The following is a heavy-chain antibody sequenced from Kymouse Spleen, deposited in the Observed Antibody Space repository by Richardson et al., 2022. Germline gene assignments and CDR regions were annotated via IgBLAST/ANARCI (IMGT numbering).Heavy chain of an antibody. V-gene: IGHV3-73*02. Sequence: EVQLVESGGGLVQPGGSLKLSCAASGFTFSGSAMHWVRQASGKGLEWVGRIRSKANSYATAYAASVKGRFTISRDDSKNTAYLQMNSLKTEDTAVYYCTRRMVRGMGYFDYWGQGTLVTVSS. CDR2: IRSKANSYAT. J-gene: IGHJ4*02. CDR1: GFTFSGSA. CDR3: TRRMVRGMGYFDY. D-gene: IGHD3-10*01.